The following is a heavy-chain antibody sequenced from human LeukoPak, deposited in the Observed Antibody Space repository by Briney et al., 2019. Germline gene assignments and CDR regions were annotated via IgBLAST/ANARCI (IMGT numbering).Heavy chain of an antibody. J-gene: IGHJ4*02. D-gene: IGHD3-22*01. CDR1: GGSITQTNY. V-gene: IGHV4-4*02. CDR2: VNLQGGT. Sequence: PSETLSLTCDVSGGSITQTNYWTWVRQPPGKGLEWIGEVNLQGGTNYNPSLLRRVAISVGTSANHVSLQMTSVTAADTAVYYCARYWGPYDNSGAYFDYWGQGTLVTVSS. CDR3: ARYWGPYDNSGAYFDY.